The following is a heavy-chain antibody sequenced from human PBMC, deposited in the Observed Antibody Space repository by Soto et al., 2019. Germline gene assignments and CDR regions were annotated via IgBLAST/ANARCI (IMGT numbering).Heavy chain of an antibody. CDR2: MNPNSGNT. J-gene: IGHJ5*02. CDR3: ARGNANVGVVAATLDNWFDP. Sequence: QVQLVQSGAEVKKPGASVKVSCKASGYTFTSYDINWVRQATGQGLEWMGWMNPNSGNTGYAQKFQGRVTMTRNTPKRTAYKELSSLRAEGKAGEYWARGNANVGVVAATLDNWFDPWGQGTLVTVSS. V-gene: IGHV1-8*01. CDR1: GYTFTSYD. D-gene: IGHD2-15*01.